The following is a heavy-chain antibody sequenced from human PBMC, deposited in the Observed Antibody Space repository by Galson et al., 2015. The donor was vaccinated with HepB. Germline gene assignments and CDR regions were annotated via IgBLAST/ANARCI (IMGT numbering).Heavy chain of an antibody. CDR1: GFTFSSYG. J-gene: IGHJ6*02. CDR2: ISYDGSNK. D-gene: IGHD2-8*02. V-gene: IGHV3-30*18. CDR3: AKVSGPGPDGMDV. Sequence: SLRLSCAASGFTFSSYGMHWVRQAPGKGLEWVAVISYDGSNKYYEDSVKGRFTISRDNSKNTLYLQMNSLRAEDTAVYYCAKVSGPGPDGMDVWGQGTTVTVSS.